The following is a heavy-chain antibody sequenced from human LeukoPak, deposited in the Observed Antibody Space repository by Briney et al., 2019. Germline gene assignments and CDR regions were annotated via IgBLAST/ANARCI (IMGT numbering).Heavy chain of an antibody. CDR2: INPNSGGT. Sequence: GASVKVSCKASGYTFTGYYMHWVRQAPGQGLEWMGWINPNSGGTNYAQKFQGRVTMTRDTSISTAYMELSRLRSDDTAVYYCAEGRPKVLLWFGELPDMDVWGKGTTVTISS. V-gene: IGHV1-2*02. CDR1: GYTFTGYY. D-gene: IGHD3-10*01. CDR3: AEGRPKVLLWFGELPDMDV. J-gene: IGHJ6*03.